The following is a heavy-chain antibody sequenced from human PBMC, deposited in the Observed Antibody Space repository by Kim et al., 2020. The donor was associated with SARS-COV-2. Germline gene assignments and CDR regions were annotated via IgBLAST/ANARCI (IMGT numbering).Heavy chain of an antibody. CDR2: T. CDR3: ARFLGVGWFDP. D-gene: IGHD1-26*01. Sequence: TNYAQKLQGRVTMTTDTSTSTAYMELRSLRSDDTAVYYCARFLGVGWFDPWGQGTLVTVSS. J-gene: IGHJ5*02. V-gene: IGHV1-18*01.